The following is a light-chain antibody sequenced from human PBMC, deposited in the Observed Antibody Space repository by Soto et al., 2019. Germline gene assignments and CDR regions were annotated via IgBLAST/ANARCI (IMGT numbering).Light chain of an antibody. J-gene: IGKJ4*01. Sequence: EIVLRQCRGTLSLSPGERAALSCRASQRVSSSYLAWYQRKPGQARRGLICGASSRATGIPDRFSGSGSGTDFTLTISRLEPEDFAVYYCQQYGSSPLTFGGGTTVEIK. CDR3: QQYGSSPLT. CDR1: QRVSSSY. CDR2: GAS. V-gene: IGKV3-20*01.